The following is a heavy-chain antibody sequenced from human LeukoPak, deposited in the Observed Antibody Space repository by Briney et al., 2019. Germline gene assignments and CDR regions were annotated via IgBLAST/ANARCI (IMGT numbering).Heavy chain of an antibody. V-gene: IGHV4-34*01. J-gene: IGHJ5*02. Sequence: SETLSLTCTVSGGSISSYYWSWIRQPPGKGLEWIGEINHSGSTNYNPSLKSRVTISVDTSKNQFSLKLRSVTAADTAVYYCARDLSYCSSTSCYHNWFDPWGQGTLVTVSS. CDR3: ARDLSYCSSTSCYHNWFDP. CDR2: INHSGST. CDR1: GGSISSYY. D-gene: IGHD2-2*01.